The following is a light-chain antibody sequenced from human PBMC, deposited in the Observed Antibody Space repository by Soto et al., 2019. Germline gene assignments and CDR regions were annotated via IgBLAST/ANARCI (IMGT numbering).Light chain of an antibody. CDR1: QSVSSRY. V-gene: IGKV3-20*01. CDR2: GAS. Sequence: EIVLTQSPGTLSLSPGERAALSCRASQSVSSRYLAWYQHKPGQAPRLLIYGASSRATGIPDRFSGRGSGTDFTLTISRLEPEDFAIYYCQQYGTSRPITLGQGTRLEIK. J-gene: IGKJ5*01. CDR3: QQYGTSRPIT.